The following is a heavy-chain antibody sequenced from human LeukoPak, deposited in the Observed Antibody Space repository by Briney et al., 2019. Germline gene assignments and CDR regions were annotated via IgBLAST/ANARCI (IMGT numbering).Heavy chain of an antibody. J-gene: IGHJ4*02. V-gene: IGHV4-34*01. CDR2: INHSGST. CDR3: ARGQHDFWSGYYYHY. Sequence: TSETLSLTCAVYGGSFSGYYWSWIRRPPGKGLEWIGEINHSGSTNYNPSLKSRVTISVDTSKNQFSLKLSSVTAADTAVYYCARGQHDFWSGYYYHYWGQGTLVTVSS. D-gene: IGHD3-3*01. CDR1: GGSFSGYY.